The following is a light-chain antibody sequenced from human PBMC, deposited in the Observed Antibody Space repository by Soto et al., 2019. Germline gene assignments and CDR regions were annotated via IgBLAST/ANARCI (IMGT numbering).Light chain of an antibody. CDR3: QHCMTFPWT. CDR1: QSISKG. V-gene: IGKV1-5*03. CDR2: KAT. Sequence: DIHMTQSPSTLSASVGDRVTITCRASQSISKGMAWYQQKPGTAPKVLIFKATNLESGVPSRFRGTGSGTEFTLTINSLQADDFGTYYCQHCMTFPWTFGQGTRVEMK. J-gene: IGKJ1*01.